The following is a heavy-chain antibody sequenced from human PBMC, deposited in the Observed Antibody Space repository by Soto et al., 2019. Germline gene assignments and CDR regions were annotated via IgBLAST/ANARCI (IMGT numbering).Heavy chain of an antibody. V-gene: IGHV3-48*01. CDR3: ARDLPPWAGIAVAVGFDY. CDR2: ISSSSSTI. CDR1: GFTFSSYS. D-gene: IGHD6-19*01. J-gene: IGHJ4*02. Sequence: GGSLRLSCAASGFTFSSYSMNWVRQAPGKGLEWVSYISSSSSTIYYADSVKGRFTISRDNAKNSLYLQMNSLRAEDTAVYYCARDLPPWAGIAVAVGFDYWGQGTLVTVSS.